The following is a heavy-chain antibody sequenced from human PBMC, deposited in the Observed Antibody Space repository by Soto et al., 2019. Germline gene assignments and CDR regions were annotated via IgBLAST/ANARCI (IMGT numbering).Heavy chain of an antibody. CDR2: INPNSGGT. V-gene: IGHV1-2*04. Sequence: ASVKVSCKASGYTFTGYYMQWVRQAPGQGLEWMGWINPNSGGTNYAQKFQGWVTMTRDTSISTAYMELSRLRSDDTAVYYCARAAYGSGSYYNVDYWGQGTLVTVSS. CDR3: ARAAYGSGSYYNVDY. CDR1: GYTFTGYY. D-gene: IGHD3-10*01. J-gene: IGHJ4*02.